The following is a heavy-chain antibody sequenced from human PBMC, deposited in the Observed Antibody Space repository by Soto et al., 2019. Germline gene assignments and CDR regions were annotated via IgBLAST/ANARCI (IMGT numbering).Heavy chain of an antibody. D-gene: IGHD3-10*01. Sequence: QVQLQESGPGLVKPSQTLSLTCTVSGGSISSGGYYWSWIRQHPGKGLDWIGYIYYSGSTYYNPSLKSRVTKSVDTSKNQFSLKLSSVTAADTAVYYCARVLLWFGELFSDGYFDLWGRGTLVTVSS. CDR3: ARVLLWFGELFSDGYFDL. CDR2: IYYSGST. CDR1: GGSISSGGYY. V-gene: IGHV4-31*03. J-gene: IGHJ2*01.